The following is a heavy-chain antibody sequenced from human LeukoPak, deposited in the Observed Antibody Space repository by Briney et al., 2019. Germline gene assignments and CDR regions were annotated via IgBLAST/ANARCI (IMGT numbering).Heavy chain of an antibody. CDR3: ARGRGITGSYFWFDP. CDR2: INHSGST. D-gene: IGHD1-20*01. J-gene: IGHJ5*02. Sequence: PSETLSLTCAVYGGSFSGYCWSWIRQPPGKGLEWIGEINHSGSTNYSPSLKSRVTISVDTSKNQFSLKLSSVTAADTAVYYCARGRGITGSYFWFDPWGQGTLVTVSS. V-gene: IGHV4-34*01. CDR1: GGSFSGYC.